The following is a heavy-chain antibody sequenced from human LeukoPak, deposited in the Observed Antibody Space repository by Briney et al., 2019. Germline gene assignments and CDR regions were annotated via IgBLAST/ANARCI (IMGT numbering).Heavy chain of an antibody. V-gene: IGHV4-34*01. CDR1: GGSFSGYY. Sequence: PSETLSLTCAVYGGSFSGYYWSWIRQPPGKGLEWIGEINHSGSTNYNPSLKSRVTISVDTSKNQFSLKLSSVTAADTAVYCCARGRPVVVIKNDFDYWGQGTLVTVSS. J-gene: IGHJ4*02. D-gene: IGHD3-22*01. CDR3: ARGRPVVVIKNDFDY. CDR2: INHSGST.